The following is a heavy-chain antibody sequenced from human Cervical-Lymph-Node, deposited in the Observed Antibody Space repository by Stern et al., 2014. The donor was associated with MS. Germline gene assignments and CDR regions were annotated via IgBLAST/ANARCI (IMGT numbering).Heavy chain of an antibody. Sequence: QVQLQESGPGLVKPSQSLSLTCTVSGDSIVTGSHYWSWIRPHPGKGLEWIGYIYHTGSTNYNPSLKSRVTLSIDTSKNQFSLNLSSVTGADTAVYYCARDSGYPDYWGQGTLVTVSS. V-gene: IGHV4-31*03. CDR1: GDSIVTGSHY. CDR2: IYHTGST. D-gene: IGHD3-22*01. J-gene: IGHJ4*02. CDR3: ARDSGYPDY.